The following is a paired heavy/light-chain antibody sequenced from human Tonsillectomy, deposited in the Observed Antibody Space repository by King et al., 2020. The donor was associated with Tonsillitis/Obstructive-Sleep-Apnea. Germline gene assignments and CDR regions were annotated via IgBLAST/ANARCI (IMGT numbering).Heavy chain of an antibody. J-gene: IGHJ4*02. Sequence: QVQLVESGGGVVQPGRSLRLSCAASGFTFSTYGMHWVRQAPGKGLEWVAVIWFDGTNKYYADSVKGRFTISRDNSKNTLFLQMNNLRAEDTAVYYCARGRRGIGATGNEYPGFWGQGTLVTVSS. V-gene: IGHV3-33*01. CDR1: GFTFSTYG. CDR2: IWFDGTNK. D-gene: IGHD6-13*01. CDR3: ARGRRGIGATGNEYPGF.
Light chain of an antibody. CDR3: MQGSHWPPT. CDR2: KLS. Sequence: DVVMTQSPLSLPVTLGQPASISCRSSQSLVYTDGNIYLSWFQQRPGQSPRRLIYKLSNRDSGVPDRFSGSASGTDFTLKISRVEAEDVGVYYCMQGSHWPPTFGPGTNVDI. J-gene: IGKJ3*01. V-gene: IGKV2-30*01. CDR1: QSLVYTDGNIY.